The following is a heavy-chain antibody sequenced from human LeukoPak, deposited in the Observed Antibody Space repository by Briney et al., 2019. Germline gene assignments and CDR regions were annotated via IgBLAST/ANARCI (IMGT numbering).Heavy chain of an antibody. CDR1: GYTFTGYY. CDR3: ARAAVVATILDYYYYGMDV. D-gene: IGHD5-12*01. J-gene: IGHJ6*02. Sequence: ASVKVSCKASGYTFTGYYMHWVRQAPGQGLGWMAWINPNSGGTNYAQKFQGRVTMTRDTSISTAYMELSRLRSDDTAVYYCARAAVVATILDYYYYGMDVWGQGTTVTVSS. CDR2: INPNSGGT. V-gene: IGHV1-2*02.